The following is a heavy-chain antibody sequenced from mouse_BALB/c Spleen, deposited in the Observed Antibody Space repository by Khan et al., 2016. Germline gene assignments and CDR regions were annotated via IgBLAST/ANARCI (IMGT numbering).Heavy chain of an antibody. D-gene: IGHD1-1*01. Sequence: QVQLQQPGAELARPGASVKLSCKASGYTFTSYWMQWVKQRPGQGLEWIGAIYPGDGDTRYTQKFKGKATLTADKSSSTAYMQLSSLASEDSAVYYSAGGDSYEDDDYWGQGTTLTVSS. CDR3: AGGDSYEDDDY. V-gene: IGHV1-87*01. CDR1: GYTFTSYW. J-gene: IGHJ2*01. CDR2: IYPGDGDT.